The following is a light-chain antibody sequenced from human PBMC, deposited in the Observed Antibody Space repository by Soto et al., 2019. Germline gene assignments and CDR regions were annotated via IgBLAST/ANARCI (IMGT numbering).Light chain of an antibody. Sequence: DIQLTQSPSFLSASVGDRVTITCRASQGISSYLAWYQQKPGKAPKLLIYAASTWQSGVPSRFSGSGSGTEFTLTISSPQPEDFATYYCQQLNSYPPWTFGQGTKVEIK. J-gene: IGKJ1*01. CDR1: QGISSY. CDR2: AAS. CDR3: QQLNSYPPWT. V-gene: IGKV1-9*01.